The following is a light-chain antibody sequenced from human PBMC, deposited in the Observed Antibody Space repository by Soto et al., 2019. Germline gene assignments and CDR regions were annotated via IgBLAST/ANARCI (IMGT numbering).Light chain of an antibody. CDR2: AAS. CDR3: QQANSFPLT. Sequence: IRLNDAPSFVAASAGDRVTITCRASQVISSYLAWYQQKPGRAPKLLIYAASSLQSGVPSRFSGSGSGTDFTLTISSLQPEDFATYYCQQANSFPLTFGGGTKVDIK. J-gene: IGKJ4*01. V-gene: IGKV1-12*01. CDR1: QVISSY.